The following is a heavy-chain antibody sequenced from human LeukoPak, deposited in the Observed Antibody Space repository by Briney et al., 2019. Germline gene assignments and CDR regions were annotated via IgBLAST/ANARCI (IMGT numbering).Heavy chain of an antibody. CDR2: ISSGGII. V-gene: IGHV3-48*02. CDR1: GFTFSRDN. J-gene: IGHJ4*02. D-gene: IGHD3-10*01. Sequence: GGSLRLSCAASGFTFSRDNMNWVRQAPGKGLEWVSYISSGGIIYYADSVKGRFTISRDNAKNSLYLQMNSLRDEDTAVYYCARGMYYYGSGGFDYWGQGTLVTVSS. CDR3: ARGMYYYGSGGFDY.